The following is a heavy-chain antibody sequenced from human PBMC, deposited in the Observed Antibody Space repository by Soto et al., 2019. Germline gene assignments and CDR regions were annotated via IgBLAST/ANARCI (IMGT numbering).Heavy chain of an antibody. CDR3: ETVLQWELRVFAD. V-gene: IGHV1-24*01. J-gene: IGHJ4*02. CDR1: GYTLTAFS. D-gene: IGHD1-26*01. CDR2: FHPQNGYT. Sequence: ASVKVSCKVSGYTLTAFSIHWVRQAHGQGLEWLGWFHPQNGYTIYAQKFQCRVTMTEDTSTDTGYMELSSLRSEDRAVYYFETVLQWELRVFADWGQGLLVTV.